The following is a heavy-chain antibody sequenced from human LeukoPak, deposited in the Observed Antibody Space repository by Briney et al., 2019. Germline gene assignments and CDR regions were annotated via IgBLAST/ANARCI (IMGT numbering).Heavy chain of an antibody. CDR3: ASQAWELLDDACDY. D-gene: IGHD1-26*01. J-gene: IGHJ4*02. CDR2: IYYSGST. V-gene: IGHV4-30-4*01. Sequence: SQTLSLTCTVSGGSISSGDYSWSWIRQPPGQGLEGIGYIYYSGSTYYNPSLKSRVTISFDTSKNQFSLKLSSVTAADTAVYYCASQAWELLDDACDYWGQGTLVTVSS. CDR1: GGSISSGDYS.